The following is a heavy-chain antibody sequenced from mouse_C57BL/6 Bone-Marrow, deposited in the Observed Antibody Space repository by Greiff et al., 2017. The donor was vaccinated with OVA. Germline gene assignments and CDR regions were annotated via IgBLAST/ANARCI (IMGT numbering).Heavy chain of an antibody. CDR1: GYTFTDYY. CDR3: ALYYYGSSPLGY. V-gene: IGHV1-19*01. D-gene: IGHD1-1*01. CDR2: INPYNGGT. J-gene: IGHJ3*02. Sequence: EVQLVESGPVLVKPGASVKMSCKASGYTFTDYYMNWVKQSHGKSLEWIGVINPYNGGTSYNQKFKGKATLTVDKSSSTAYMELNSLTSEDSAVYYCALYYYGSSPLGYWGQGTLVTVSA.